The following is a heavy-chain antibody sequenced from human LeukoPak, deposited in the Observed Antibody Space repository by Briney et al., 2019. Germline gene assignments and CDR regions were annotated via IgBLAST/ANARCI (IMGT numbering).Heavy chain of an antibody. CDR1: GFTFGDYA. Sequence: GGSLRLSCAGSGFTFGDYAMAWVRHTPGKGLEWVSAISGSGGSTYYADSVKGRFTISRDNSKNTLYLQMNSLRVEDTAVYYCAKNAEEYYGPAFDYWGQGTLVTVSS. D-gene: IGHD4-17*01. CDR3: AKNAEEYYGPAFDY. V-gene: IGHV3-23*01. J-gene: IGHJ4*02. CDR2: ISGSGGST.